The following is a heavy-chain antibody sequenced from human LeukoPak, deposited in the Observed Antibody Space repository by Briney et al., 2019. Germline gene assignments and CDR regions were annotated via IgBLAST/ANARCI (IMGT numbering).Heavy chain of an antibody. J-gene: IGHJ4*02. CDR2: ISSSGSTI. Sequence: GWSLRLSCAASGFTFSDYYMSWIRQAPGKGLEWVSYISSSGSTIYYADSVKGRFTISRDNAKNSLYLQMNSLRAEDTAVYYCARAHNWNDPFDYWGQGTLVTVSS. V-gene: IGHV3-11*01. CDR3: ARAHNWNDPFDY. D-gene: IGHD1-20*01. CDR1: GFTFSDYY.